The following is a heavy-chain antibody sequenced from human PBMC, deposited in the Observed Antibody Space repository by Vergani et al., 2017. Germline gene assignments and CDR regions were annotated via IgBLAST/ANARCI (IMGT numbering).Heavy chain of an antibody. CDR3: AKDSGRITMIVVVTNYFDY. D-gene: IGHD3-22*01. V-gene: IGHV3-9*01. CDR1: GFTFDDYA. CDR2: ISWNSGST. J-gene: IGHJ4*02. Sequence: EVQLVESGGGLVQPGRSLRLSCAASGFTFDDYAMHWVRQAPGKGLEWVSGISWNSGSTYYADSVKGRFTISRDNSKNTLYLQMNSLRAEDTAVYYCAKDSGRITMIVVVTNYFDYWGQGTLVTVSS.